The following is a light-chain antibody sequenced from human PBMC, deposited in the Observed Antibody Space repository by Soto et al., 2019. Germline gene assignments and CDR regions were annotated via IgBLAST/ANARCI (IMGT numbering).Light chain of an antibody. V-gene: IGKV3-15*01. CDR3: QQYNNLPKT. CDR2: GAS. CDR1: QSVSSN. Sequence: EIVMTQSPATLSVSPGERATLSCRASQSVSSNLAWYQQKPGQAPRLLIYGASTRATGIPARFSGSGSGTEFTLTISSLQSEDFAVYYCQQYNNLPKTFCPGTKVDIK. J-gene: IGKJ3*01.